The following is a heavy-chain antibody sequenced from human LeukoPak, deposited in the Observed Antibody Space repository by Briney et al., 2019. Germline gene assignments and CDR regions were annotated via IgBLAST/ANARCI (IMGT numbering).Heavy chain of an antibody. V-gene: IGHV1-18*01. CDR2: ISAYNGNT. CDR3: ARDFTDYYYYGMDV. Sequence: ASVKVSCKASGYTFTSYGISWVRQAPGQGLEWMGWISAYNGNTNYAQKLQGRVTMTTDTSTSTAYMELRSLRSDDTAVYYCARDFTDYYYYGMDVWGQGTTVTVSS. J-gene: IGHJ6*02. CDR1: GYTFTSYG.